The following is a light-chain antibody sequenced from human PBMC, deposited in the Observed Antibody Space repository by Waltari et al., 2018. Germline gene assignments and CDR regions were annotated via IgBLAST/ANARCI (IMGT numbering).Light chain of an antibody. V-gene: IGKV3-15*01. CDR2: GAS. Sequence: EIVMTQSPATLSVSPGERATLFCRASQSVRSNLAWYQQKGGQAPRLLIYGASTRATGIPARFSGSGSGTEFTLTISSLQSEDFAVYYCQQYNNWPPWTFGQGTKVEIK. J-gene: IGKJ1*01. CDR3: QQYNNWPPWT. CDR1: QSVRSN.